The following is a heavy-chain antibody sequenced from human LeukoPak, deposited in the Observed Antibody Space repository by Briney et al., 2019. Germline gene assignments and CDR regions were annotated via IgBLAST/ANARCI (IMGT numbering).Heavy chain of an antibody. D-gene: IGHD3-3*01. CDR1: GYTFTSYG. CDR3: ARGLGDFWSGYLNWFDP. J-gene: IGHJ5*02. CDR2: ISAYNGNT. V-gene: IGHV1-18*01. Sequence: ASVKVSCKASGYTFTSYGISWVRQAPGQGLEWMGWISAYNGNTNYAQKLQGRVTMTTDTSTSTAYMELRSLRPDDTAVYYCARGLGDFWSGYLNWFDPWGQGTLVTVSS.